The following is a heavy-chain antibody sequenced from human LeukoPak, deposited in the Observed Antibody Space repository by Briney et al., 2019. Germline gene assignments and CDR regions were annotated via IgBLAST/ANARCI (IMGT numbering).Heavy chain of an antibody. J-gene: IGHJ4*02. CDR3: ARGGDYDFWSSTRGVDY. CDR2: ISAYNGNT. CDR1: GYTFTSYG. Sequence: GASVKVSCKASGYTFTSYGISWVRQAPGQGLEWMGWISAYNGNTNYAQKLQGRVTMTTDTSTSTAYMELRSLRSDDTAVYYCARGGDYDFWSSTRGVDYWGQGTLVTVSS. V-gene: IGHV1-18*01. D-gene: IGHD3-3*01.